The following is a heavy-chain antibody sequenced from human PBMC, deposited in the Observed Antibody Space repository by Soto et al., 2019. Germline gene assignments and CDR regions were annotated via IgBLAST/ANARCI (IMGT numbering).Heavy chain of an antibody. J-gene: IGHJ3*02. CDR2: ISAYNGNT. Sequence: ASVKVSCKASGYTFTSYGISWVRQAPGQGLEWMGWISAYNGNTNYAQKLQGRVTMTTDTSTSTAYMELRSLRSDDTAAYYCAVGYCSSTSCYLNAFDIWGQGTMVTVSS. V-gene: IGHV1-18*01. CDR3: AVGYCSSTSCYLNAFDI. CDR1: GYTFTSYG. D-gene: IGHD2-2*01.